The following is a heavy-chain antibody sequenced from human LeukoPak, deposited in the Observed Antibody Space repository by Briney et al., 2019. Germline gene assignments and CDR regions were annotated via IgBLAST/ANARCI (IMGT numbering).Heavy chain of an antibody. V-gene: IGHV3-23*01. CDR3: AKDRAVGATMEAEFDY. D-gene: IGHD1-26*01. Sequence: GGSLRLSCAASGFTFSSYAMSWVRQAPGKGLEWVSAISGSGGSTYYAVSVKGRFTISRDNSKNTLYLQMNSLRAEDTAVYYCAKDRAVGATMEAEFDYWGQGTLVTVSS. CDR2: ISGSGGST. CDR1: GFTFSSYA. J-gene: IGHJ4*02.